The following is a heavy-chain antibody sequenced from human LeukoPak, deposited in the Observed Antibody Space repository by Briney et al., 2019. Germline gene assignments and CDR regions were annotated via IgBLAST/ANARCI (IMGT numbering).Heavy chain of an antibody. CDR1: GGSISSGGYY. V-gene: IGHV4-30-2*01. D-gene: IGHD3-16*01. CDR3: ANTFGGFDY. Sequence: SETLSLTCTVSGGSISSGGYYWSWIRQPPGKGLEWIGYIYHSGSTYYNPSLKSRVTISVDRSKNQFSLKLSSVTAADTAVYYCANTFGGFDYWGQGTLVTVSS. CDR2: IYHSGST. J-gene: IGHJ4*02.